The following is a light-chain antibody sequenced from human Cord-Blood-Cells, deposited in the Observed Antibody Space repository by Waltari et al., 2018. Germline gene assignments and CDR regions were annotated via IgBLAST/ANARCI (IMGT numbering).Light chain of an antibody. Sequence: DIQMTQAPSSLSASVGDRVTITCRTSQSISSYLNWYQQKPGKAPKRLIYAASSLQSGVPSSFSGSESGKDFTLTISSLQPGNFATYYCQQSYSTPITFGQVTRLEIK. J-gene: IGKJ5*01. CDR1: QSISSY. CDR2: AAS. V-gene: IGKV1-39*01. CDR3: QQSYSTPIT.